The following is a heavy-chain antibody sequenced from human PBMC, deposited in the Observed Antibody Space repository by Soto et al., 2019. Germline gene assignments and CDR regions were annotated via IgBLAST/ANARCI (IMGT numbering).Heavy chain of an antibody. CDR1: GGSISSYS. V-gene: IGHV4-4*07. J-gene: IGHJ5*02. CDR2: LYSSGRT. D-gene: IGHD6-13*01. CDR3: ARETAAAGTNWFDP. Sequence: ASDTLSLTCTVSGGSISSYSWSWIRQPAGRGLEWIGRLYSSGRTNYNPSLKRRVTMPVDTSKNQFSLKLSSVTAANTAVYYCARETAAAGTNWFDPWGQGTQVTVSS.